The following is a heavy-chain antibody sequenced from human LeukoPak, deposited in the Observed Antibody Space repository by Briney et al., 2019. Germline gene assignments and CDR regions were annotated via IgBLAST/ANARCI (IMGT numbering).Heavy chain of an antibody. J-gene: IGHJ4*02. V-gene: IGHV4-59*08. CDR3: ARANRGVQQQLGY. CDR1: GGSISTYY. CDR2: VYYSGST. Sequence: SETLSLTCTVSGGSISTYYWSWIRQPPGKGLEWIGYVYYSGSTNYNPSLKSRVTISVDTSKNQFSLKLSSVTAADTAVYYCARANRGVQQQLGYWGQGTLVTVSS. D-gene: IGHD6-13*01.